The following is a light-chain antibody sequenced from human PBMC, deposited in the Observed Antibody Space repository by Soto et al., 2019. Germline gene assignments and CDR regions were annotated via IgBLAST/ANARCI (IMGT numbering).Light chain of an antibody. CDR1: QTVTKNY. J-gene: IGKJ2*01. CDR2: GAS. V-gene: IGKV3-20*01. CDR3: QQCGSSPMYT. Sequence: EIVLMQSPGTLSLSPGERATLSCRASQTVTKNYLAWYQHKPGQAPRLLIYGASRRATGIPDRFSGSGSGTDFTLTISRLEPEDFAVYSCQQCGSSPMYTFGQGTKLEIK.